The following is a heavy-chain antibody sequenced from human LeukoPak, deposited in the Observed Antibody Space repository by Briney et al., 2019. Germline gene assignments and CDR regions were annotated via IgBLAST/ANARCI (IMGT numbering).Heavy chain of an antibody. D-gene: IGHD3-9*01. CDR1: GGSFSGYY. Sequence: KPSETLSLTCAVYGGSFSGYYWSWIRQPPGKGLEWIGEINHGGSTNYNPSLKSRVTISVDTSKNQFSLKLSSVTAADTAVYYCARLVPFSYDILTGYPFDYWGQGTLVTVSS. CDR3: ARLVPFSYDILTGYPFDY. J-gene: IGHJ4*02. V-gene: IGHV4-34*01. CDR2: INHGGST.